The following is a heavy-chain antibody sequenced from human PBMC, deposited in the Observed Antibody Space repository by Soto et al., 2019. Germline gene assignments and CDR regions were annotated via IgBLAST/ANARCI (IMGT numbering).Heavy chain of an antibody. CDR1: GDSISSYS. V-gene: IGHV4-59*12. CDR3: ARLLKLRRDAFDI. CDR2: IHYNGNT. D-gene: IGHD2-15*01. J-gene: IGHJ3*02. Sequence: SETLSLTCTVSGDSISSYSWSWIRQPPGKGLEWIGNIHYNGNTKYNPSLKSRVTISVDTSKNQFSLKLSSVTAADTAVYYCARLLKLRRDAFDIWGQGTMVTVSS.